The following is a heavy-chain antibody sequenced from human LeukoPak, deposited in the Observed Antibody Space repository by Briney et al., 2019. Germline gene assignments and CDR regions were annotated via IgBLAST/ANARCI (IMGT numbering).Heavy chain of an antibody. J-gene: IGHJ1*01. Sequence: SKTLSLTCTVSGGSVRTDYWSWIRQPPGKGLEWIGYVYDSGSTNYNPSLKSRATISVDTSKNQFSLNLSSVTAADTAVYYCASASGGWEYFRHWGQGTLVTVSS. CDR1: GGSVRTDY. V-gene: IGHV4-59*02. D-gene: IGHD2-15*01. CDR3: ASASGGWEYFRH. CDR2: VYDSGST.